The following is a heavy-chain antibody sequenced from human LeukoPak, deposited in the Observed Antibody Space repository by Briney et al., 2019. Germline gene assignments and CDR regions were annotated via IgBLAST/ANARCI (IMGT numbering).Heavy chain of an antibody. Sequence: LETLSLTCAVSGGSISSSNWWSWVRQPPGKGLEWIGEIYHSGSTNYNPSLKSRVTISVDTSKNQFSLKLSSVTAADTAVYYCARGGRGGITMVRRTRRLDYWGQGTLVTVSS. J-gene: IGHJ4*02. CDR2: IYHSGST. CDR3: ARGGRGGITMVRRTRRLDY. V-gene: IGHV4-4*02. CDR1: GGSISSSNW. D-gene: IGHD3-10*01.